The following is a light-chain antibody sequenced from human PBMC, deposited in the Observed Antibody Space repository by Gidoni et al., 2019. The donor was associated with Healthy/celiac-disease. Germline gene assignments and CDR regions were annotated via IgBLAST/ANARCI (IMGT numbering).Light chain of an antibody. J-gene: IGLJ2*01. V-gene: IGLV3-21*02. CDR1: NIGSKS. CDR3: QVWDSSSVV. CDR2: DDS. Sequence: SYVLTQPPSVSVAPGQTARITWGGNNIGSKSVHWYQQKPGQAPVLVVYDDSDRPSGIPERFSGSNSGNTATLTISRVEAGDEADYYCQVWDSSSVVFGGGTKLPVL.